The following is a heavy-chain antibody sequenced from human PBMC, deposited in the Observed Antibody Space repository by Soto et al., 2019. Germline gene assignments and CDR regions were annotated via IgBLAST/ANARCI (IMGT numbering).Heavy chain of an antibody. CDR2: ISYDGSNK. Sequence: QVQLVESVGGVVQPGRSLRLSCAASGFTFSSYGMHWVRQAPGKGLEWVAVISYDGSNKYYADSVKGRFTISRDNSKNTLYLQMNSLRAEDTAVYYCAKYGESDAFDIWGQGTMVTVSS. D-gene: IGHD4-17*01. V-gene: IGHV3-30*18. CDR3: AKYGESDAFDI. CDR1: GFTFSSYG. J-gene: IGHJ3*02.